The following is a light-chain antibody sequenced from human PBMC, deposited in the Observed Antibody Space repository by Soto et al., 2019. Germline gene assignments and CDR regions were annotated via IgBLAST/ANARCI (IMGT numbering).Light chain of an antibody. CDR1: QDISNY. Sequence: DIQMTQSPSSLSASVGDRVTITCQASQDISNYLNWYQQKQGKAPKLLIYDASNLETGVPSRFSGSGSGTDFTFTISSLQPEDIATYYCQQYDNLPPLTFGQGTRLEIK. V-gene: IGKV1-33*01. J-gene: IGKJ5*01. CDR2: DAS. CDR3: QQYDNLPPLT.